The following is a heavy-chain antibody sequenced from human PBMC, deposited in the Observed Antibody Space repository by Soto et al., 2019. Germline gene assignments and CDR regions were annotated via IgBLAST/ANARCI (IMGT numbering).Heavy chain of an antibody. V-gene: IGHV4-59*11. D-gene: IGHD2-15*01. J-gene: IGHJ3*02. Sequence: SETLSLTCSVSGVSIGSHFWSWIRQAPGKGPELVGYIYQTVKTKYNPALKSRVTISMGKSENQLYLQLSSVTAADTAVYYCARLQYTVVTALDIWGQGTMVTVS. CDR1: GVSIGSHF. CDR2: IYQTVKT. CDR3: ARLQYTVVTALDI.